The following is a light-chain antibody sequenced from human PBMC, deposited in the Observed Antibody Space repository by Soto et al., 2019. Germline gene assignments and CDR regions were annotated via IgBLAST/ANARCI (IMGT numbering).Light chain of an antibody. Sequence: EMVLTQSQTTRSSFPGDRVTISGGAVQFIKTRLAWYQHRPGQAPRLLIYQASSRAAGIPDRFSASGSGTDFTLTISELQPEDFAVYYCHQRQSSPRTFGQGTKVDIK. CDR2: QAS. CDR1: QFIKTR. CDR3: HQRQSSPRT. V-gene: IGKV3-11*01. J-gene: IGKJ1*01.